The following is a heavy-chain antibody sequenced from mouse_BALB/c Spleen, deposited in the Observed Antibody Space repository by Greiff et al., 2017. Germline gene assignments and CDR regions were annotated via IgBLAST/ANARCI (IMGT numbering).Heavy chain of an antibody. Sequence: QVQLQQSAAELARPGASVKMSCKASGYTFTSYTMHWVKQRPGQGLEWIGYINPSSGYTEYNQKFKDKTTLTADKSSSTAYMQLSSLTSEDSAVYYCASWDYDAMDYWGQGTSVTVSS. CDR2: INPSSGYT. CDR3: ASWDYDAMDY. V-gene: IGHV1-4*02. J-gene: IGHJ4*01. CDR1: GYTFTSYT.